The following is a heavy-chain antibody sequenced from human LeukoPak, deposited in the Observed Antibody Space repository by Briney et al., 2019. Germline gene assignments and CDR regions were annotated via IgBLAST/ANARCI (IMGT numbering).Heavy chain of an antibody. CDR2: IEEDGNEK. V-gene: IGHV3-7*01. CDR1: GFMFSRNT. Sequence: GGSLRLSCVVSGFMFSRNTMSWVRQAPGKGLEWVANIEEDGNEKHYVDSVKGRSTVSRDNAKNSLYLQMNSLRAEDTAVYYCVTGGRRYYPDWGQGTLVTVSS. CDR3: VTGGRRYYPD. J-gene: IGHJ4*02. D-gene: IGHD2/OR15-2a*01.